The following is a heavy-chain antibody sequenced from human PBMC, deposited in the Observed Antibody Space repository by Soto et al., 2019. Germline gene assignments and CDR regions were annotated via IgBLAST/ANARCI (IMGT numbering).Heavy chain of an antibody. V-gene: IGHV3-74*01. D-gene: IGHD2-2*03. J-gene: IGHJ3*02. Sequence: PGGSLRLSCAASGFTFSRYWMHWVRQAPGKGLVWVSRINIYGSSTDYADSVKGRFTISRDNAKNTLHLQMNSLRVEDTAVYYCARGWIGDLNDAFDIWGQGTMVTVSS. CDR2: INIYGSST. CDR1: GFTFSRYW. CDR3: ARGWIGDLNDAFDI.